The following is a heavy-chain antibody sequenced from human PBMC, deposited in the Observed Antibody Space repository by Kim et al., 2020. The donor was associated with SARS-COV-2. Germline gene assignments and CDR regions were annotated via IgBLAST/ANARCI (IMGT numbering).Heavy chain of an antibody. J-gene: IGHJ3*02. CDR1: GFTFSSYA. Sequence: GGSLRLSCAASGFTFSSYAMRWVRQAPGKGLEWVAAISGSGGSTYYADSVKGRFTISRDNSKNTLYLQMNSLRAEDTAVYYCAKTRYCSSTSCPRADAFDIWGQGTMGTVSS. CDR2: ISGSGGST. CDR3: AKTRYCSSTSCPRADAFDI. V-gene: IGHV3-23*01. D-gene: IGHD2-2*01.